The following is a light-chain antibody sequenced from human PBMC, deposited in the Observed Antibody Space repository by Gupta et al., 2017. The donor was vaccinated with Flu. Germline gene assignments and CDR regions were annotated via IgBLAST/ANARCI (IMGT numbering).Light chain of an antibody. CDR2: DIS. Sequence: EILLTLSPAPLSLSPGERATLSCRASQTVDTYLNWYQQKPGQAPRLVIYDISIRATGIPARFSGSGSGTDFTLTISSLEPEDFAVYYCQQRKSWPLTFGGGTKVEIK. CDR1: QTVDTY. CDR3: QQRKSWPLT. J-gene: IGKJ4*01. V-gene: IGKV3-11*01.